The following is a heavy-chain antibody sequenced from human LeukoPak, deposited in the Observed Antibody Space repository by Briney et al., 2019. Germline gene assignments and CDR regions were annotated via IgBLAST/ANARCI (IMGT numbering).Heavy chain of an antibody. D-gene: IGHD5-12*01. V-gene: IGHV3-48*01. Sequence: GGALRLSCAASGFNFIDYSMNWVRQAPGKGLEWISYIGISSGNTKYADSVKGRFTISRDKARNSLYLQMNSLRVEDTAMYYCARDHRYAFDNWGHGTLVTVSS. CDR2: IGISSGNT. CDR3: ARDHRYAFDN. J-gene: IGHJ4*01. CDR1: GFNFIDYS.